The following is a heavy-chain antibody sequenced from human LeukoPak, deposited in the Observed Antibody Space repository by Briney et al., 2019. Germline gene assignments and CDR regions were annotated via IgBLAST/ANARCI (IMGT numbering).Heavy chain of an antibody. CDR3: ARAQYIASSSYFYYMDV. Sequence: PSETLSLTCTVSGDSISSGGYSWSWIRQHPGRGLEWIGYIYYTGTTYYNPSLKSRVTISVDTSKNLFSLNLNSVTAADTAVYYCARAQYIASSSYFYYMDVWGKGTTVTVSS. V-gene: IGHV4-31*03. CDR2: IYYTGTT. J-gene: IGHJ6*03. CDR1: GDSISSGGYS. D-gene: IGHD6-6*01.